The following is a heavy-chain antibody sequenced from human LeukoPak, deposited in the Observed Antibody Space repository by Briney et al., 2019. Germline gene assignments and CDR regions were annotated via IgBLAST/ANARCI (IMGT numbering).Heavy chain of an antibody. CDR3: ATSYSSSSSEIDY. D-gene: IGHD6-6*01. V-gene: IGHV1-8*01. Sequence: ASVKVSCKASGYTFTSYDINWVRQATGQGLEWMGWMSPNSGNTGYAQKFQGRVTMTRNTSISTAYMELSSLRSEDTAVYYCATSYSSSSSEIDYWGQGTLVTVSS. CDR2: MSPNSGNT. CDR1: GYTFTSYD. J-gene: IGHJ4*02.